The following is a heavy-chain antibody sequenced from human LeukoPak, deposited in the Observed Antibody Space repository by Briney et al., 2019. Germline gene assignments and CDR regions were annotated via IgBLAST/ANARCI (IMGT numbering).Heavy chain of an antibody. J-gene: IGHJ2*01. V-gene: IGHV3-23*01. CDR2: ISGRGDST. D-gene: IGHD6-25*01. CDR1: RFTFSRYA. CDR3: AKAVAAPVWYFDL. Sequence: GGSLRLSCAASRFTFSRYAMNWVRQAPGKGLEWVSTISGRGDSTYDADSVKGRFTISRDNSRNTLYLQMNTLRAEDTAVYYCAKAVAAPVWYFDLWGRGTLVTVSS.